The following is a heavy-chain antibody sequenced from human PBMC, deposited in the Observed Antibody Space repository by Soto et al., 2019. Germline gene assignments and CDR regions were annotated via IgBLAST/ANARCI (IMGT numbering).Heavy chain of an antibody. J-gene: IGHJ3*02. CDR2: IYYSGST. CDR3: ARPFYDSSGYYGGDAFDI. V-gene: IGHV4-39*01. D-gene: IGHD3-22*01. CDR1: GGSISSSSYY. Sequence: PSETLALTCTVSGGSISSSSYYWGWIRQPPGKGLEWIGSIYYSGSTYYNPSLKSRVTISVDTSKNQFSLKLSSVTAADTAVYYCARPFYDSSGYYGGDAFDIWGQGTMVT.